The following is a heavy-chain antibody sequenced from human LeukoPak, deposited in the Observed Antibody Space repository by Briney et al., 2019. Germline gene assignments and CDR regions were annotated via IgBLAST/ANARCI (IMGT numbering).Heavy chain of an antibody. D-gene: IGHD3-10*01. CDR3: ARVYYGSGSLHYYYYYMDV. Sequence: GGSLRLSCAASGFTFSSYGMSWVRQAPGKGLEWVSAISGSGGSTYYADSVKGRFTISRDNSKNTLYLQMNSLRAEDTAVYYCARVYYGSGSLHYYYYYMDVWGKGTTVTISS. CDR1: GFTFSSYG. J-gene: IGHJ6*03. V-gene: IGHV3-23*01. CDR2: ISGSGGST.